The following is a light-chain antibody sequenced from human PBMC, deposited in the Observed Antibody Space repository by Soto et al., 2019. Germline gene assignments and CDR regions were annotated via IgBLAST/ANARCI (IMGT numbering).Light chain of an antibody. V-gene: IGKV1-39*01. J-gene: IGKJ2*01. CDR1: QSISSY. CDR2: AAS. CDR3: QQYYSYPHT. Sequence: DIQMTQSPSSLSASVGDRVTITCRASQSISSYLNWYQQKPGKAPKLLIYAASSLQSGVPSRFSGSGSGTDFTLTISSLQPEDFATYYCQQYYSYPHTFGQGTKVDIK.